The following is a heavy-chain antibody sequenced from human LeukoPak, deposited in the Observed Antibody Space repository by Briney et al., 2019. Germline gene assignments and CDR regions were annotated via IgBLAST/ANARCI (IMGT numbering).Heavy chain of an antibody. CDR2: ISGSGGST. D-gene: IGHD3-10*01. CDR3: ARVVKLRGLTAMVRGVMPGPHYYYYYGMDV. CDR1: GFTFSSYA. V-gene: IGHV3-23*01. Sequence: QPGGSLRLSCAASGFTFSSYAMSWVRQAPGKGLEWVSAISGSGGSTYYADSVKGRFTISRDNSKNTLYLQMNSLRAEDTAVYYCARVVKLRGLTAMVRGVMPGPHYYYYYGMDVWGQGTTVTVSS. J-gene: IGHJ6*02.